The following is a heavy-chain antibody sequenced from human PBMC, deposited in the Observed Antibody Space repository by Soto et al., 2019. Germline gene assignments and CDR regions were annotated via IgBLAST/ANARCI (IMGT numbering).Heavy chain of an antibody. CDR1: GFTFSSYG. J-gene: IGHJ2*01. D-gene: IGHD3-16*02. Sequence: QVQLVESGGGVVQPGRSLRLSCAASGFTFSSYGMHWVRQAPGKGLEWVAVISYDGSNKYYADSVKGRFTISRDNSKNXLXLXRNSLRAEDTAVYYCAKAETYYDYVWGSYRPWYFDLWGRGTLVTVSS. CDR2: ISYDGSNK. V-gene: IGHV3-30*18. CDR3: AKAETYYDYVWGSYRPWYFDL.